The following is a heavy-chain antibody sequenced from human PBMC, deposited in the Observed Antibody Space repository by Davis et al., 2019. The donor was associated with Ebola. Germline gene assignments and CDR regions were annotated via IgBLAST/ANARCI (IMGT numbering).Heavy chain of an antibody. CDR2: ISNDANNQ. CDR1: GFTFSDHH. V-gene: IGHV3-30*14. Sequence: GESLKISCEASGFTFSDHHFHWVRQAPGKGLEWLAVISNDANNQYYAESVKGRFTVSRDNSENTLYLQMKGLRHEDTAIYYCVTLSGGYCIGINCFAPPDFGDFDHWAEGTLVTVSS. D-gene: IGHD2-2*01. J-gene: IGHJ4*02. CDR3: VTLSGGYCIGINCFAPPDFGDFDH.